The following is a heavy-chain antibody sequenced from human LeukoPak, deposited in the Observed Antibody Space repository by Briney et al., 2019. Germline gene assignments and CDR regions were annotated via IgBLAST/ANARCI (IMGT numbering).Heavy chain of an antibody. CDR2: TYYRSKWYN. CDR1: GDSVSGNSTA. J-gene: IGHJ3*01. CDR3: ARGGQGDGYSADEAFDF. V-gene: IGHV6-1*01. D-gene: IGHD5-24*01. Sequence: SQTLSLTCAISGDSVSGNSTAYSWIRQSPSRGLEWLGRTYYRSKWYNDYAVSVKSRITINPDTSKNQLSLQLNSVTPDDTAVYYCARGGQGDGYSADEAFDFWGQGTMVTVSS.